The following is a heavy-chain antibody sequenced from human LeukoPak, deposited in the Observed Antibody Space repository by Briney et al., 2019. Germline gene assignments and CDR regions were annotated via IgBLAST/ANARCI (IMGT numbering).Heavy chain of an antibody. CDR3: ARRWEYN. CDR2: IYSGGST. Sequence: PGGSLRLSCAASGFTFDDYAMHWVRQAPGKGLEWVSVIYSGGSTYYADSVKGRFTISRDNSKNTLYLQMNSLRAEDTAVYYCARRWEYNWGQGTLVTVSS. J-gene: IGHJ4*02. D-gene: IGHD1-26*01. CDR1: GFTFDDYA. V-gene: IGHV3-53*01.